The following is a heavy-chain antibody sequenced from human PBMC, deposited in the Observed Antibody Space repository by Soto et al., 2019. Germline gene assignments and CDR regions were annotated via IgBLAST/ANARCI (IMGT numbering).Heavy chain of an antibody. Sequence: PSETLSLTCTVSGGSISSSSYYWGWIRQPPGKGLEWIGSIYYSGSTYYNPSLKSRVTISVDTSKNQFSLKLSSVTAADTAVYYCARLPYCSGGRCYSGRFDPCRQGTLVTVSS. V-gene: IGHV4-39*01. CDR2: IYYSGST. CDR1: GGSISSSSYY. D-gene: IGHD2-15*01. J-gene: IGHJ5*02. CDR3: ARLPYCSGGRCYSGRFDP.